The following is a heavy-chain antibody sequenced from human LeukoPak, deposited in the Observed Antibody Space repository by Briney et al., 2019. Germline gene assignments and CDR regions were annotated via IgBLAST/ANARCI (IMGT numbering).Heavy chain of an antibody. Sequence: GESLRISFKGSGYIFTNYWIKLVRQRPGKGLEWRGSIDTSYSYINYNQAFEGHVTISADRSNNTAYLQWSSLKVSDTAIYYCARPPTYYYDLGHFDPWGQGTLVTVSS. CDR1: GYIFTNYW. CDR3: ARPPTYYYDLGHFDP. J-gene: IGHJ5*02. V-gene: IGHV5-10-1*01. D-gene: IGHD3-22*01. CDR2: IDTSYSYI.